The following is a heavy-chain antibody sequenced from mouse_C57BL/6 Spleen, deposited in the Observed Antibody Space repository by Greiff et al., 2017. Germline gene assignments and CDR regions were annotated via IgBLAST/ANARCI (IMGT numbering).Heavy chain of an antibody. D-gene: IGHD2-2*01. V-gene: IGHV5-6*01. Sequence: EVKLVESGGDLVKPGGSLKLSCAASGFTFSSYGMSWVRQTPDKRLEWVATISSGGSYTYYPDSVKGRFTISRDNAKNTLNLQMSSLKSEDTAMYYGAHYGDDAGFAYWGQGTLVTVSA. CDR1: GFTFSSYG. J-gene: IGHJ3*01. CDR2: ISSGGSYT. CDR3: AHYGDDAGFAY.